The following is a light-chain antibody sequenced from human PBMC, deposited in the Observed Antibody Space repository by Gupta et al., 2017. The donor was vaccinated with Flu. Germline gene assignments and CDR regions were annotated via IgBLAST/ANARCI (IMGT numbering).Light chain of an antibody. Sequence: DIQMTQSPSSLSASVGDSVTISCRASQSITTYLNWYQKKPGKAPRLLVYGASILESGVPSRFSGRGSGTDFTLYISSLQREDFATYYCQQSDSTPWTFGQGTKVEVK. CDR1: QSITTY. V-gene: IGKV1-39*01. J-gene: IGKJ1*01. CDR2: GAS. CDR3: QQSDSTPWT.